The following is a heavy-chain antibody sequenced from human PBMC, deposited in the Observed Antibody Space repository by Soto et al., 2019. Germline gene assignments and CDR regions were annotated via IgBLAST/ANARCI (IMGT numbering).Heavy chain of an antibody. J-gene: IGHJ4*02. Sequence: GGSLRLSCAASGFTFSSYSMNWVRQAPGKGLEWVSYISSSSSTIYYADSVKGRFTISRDNAKTSLYLQMNSLRAEDTAVYYCARDLVTSTSPIDYWGQGTLVTVSS. CDR1: GFTFSSYS. D-gene: IGHD2-2*01. CDR3: ARDLVTSTSPIDY. V-gene: IGHV3-48*01. CDR2: ISSSSSTI.